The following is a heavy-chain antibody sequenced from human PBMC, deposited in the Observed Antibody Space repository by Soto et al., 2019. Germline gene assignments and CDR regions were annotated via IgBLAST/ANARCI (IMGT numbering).Heavy chain of an antibody. Sequence: GGSLRLSCAASGFTFITYSMNWVRQAPGKGLEWVSSISSSGTYIHYADSLKGRFTISRDNAKNSLYLQMISLRAEDTAVYYCARDPSDCSSTSCWGYYALDVWGQGTTVTVSS. V-gene: IGHV3-21*01. CDR1: GFTFITYS. CDR3: ARDPSDCSSTSCWGYYALDV. CDR2: ISSSGTYI. J-gene: IGHJ6*02. D-gene: IGHD2-2*01.